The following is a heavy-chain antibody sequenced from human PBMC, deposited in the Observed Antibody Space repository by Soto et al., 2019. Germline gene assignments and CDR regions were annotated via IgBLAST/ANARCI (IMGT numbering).Heavy chain of an antibody. V-gene: IGHV1-69*13. J-gene: IGHJ4*02. D-gene: IGHD1-20*01. Sequence: SVKVSCKASGGTFSSYAISWVRQAPGQGLEWMGGIIPIFGTANHAQKFQGRVTITADESTSTAYMELSSLRSEDTAVYYFASRDAYNYLHYCCQGTLVTVSS. CDR2: IIPIFGTA. CDR1: GGTFSSYA. CDR3: ASRDAYNYLHY.